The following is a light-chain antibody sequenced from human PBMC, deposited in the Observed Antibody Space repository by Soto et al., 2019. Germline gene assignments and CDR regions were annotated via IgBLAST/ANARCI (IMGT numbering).Light chain of an antibody. CDR1: QSVSSY. Sequence: EIVLTQSPATLSLSPGERATLPCRPSQSVSSYLAWYQQKPGQAPRLLIYDASNRATGIPARFSGSGSGTDFTLTISSLEPEDFAVYYCQQRSNWPLTLGGGTKVDIK. J-gene: IGKJ4*01. CDR2: DAS. CDR3: QQRSNWPLT. V-gene: IGKV3-11*01.